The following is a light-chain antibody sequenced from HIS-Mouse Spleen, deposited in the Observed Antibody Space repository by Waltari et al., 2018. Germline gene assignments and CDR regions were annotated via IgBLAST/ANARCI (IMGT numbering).Light chain of an antibody. CDR1: SSDFGSYNL. Sequence: QSALTQPASVSGSPGQPNPISCPGTSSDFGSYNLVSWYHQHPGKAPKLMIYEGSKRPSGVSNRFAGSKSGNTASLTISGLQAEDEADYYCCSYAGSSTWVFGGGTKLTVL. CDR3: CSYAGSSTWV. V-gene: IGLV2-23*01. J-gene: IGLJ3*02. CDR2: EGS.